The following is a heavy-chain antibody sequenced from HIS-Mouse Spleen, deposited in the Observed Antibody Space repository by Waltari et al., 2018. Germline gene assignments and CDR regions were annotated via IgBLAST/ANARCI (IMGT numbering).Heavy chain of an antibody. Sequence: QVQLQESGPGLVKPSETLSLTCTVSGGSISSYYWSWIRQPPGKGLEWIGYTYYSGSTNYNPSLKGRTTISVDTSKNQFSLKLSSVTAADTAVYYCARGLVAAGIFDYWGQGTLVTVSS. CDR3: ARGLVAAGIFDY. CDR2: TYYSGST. CDR1: GGSISSYY. V-gene: IGHV4-59*01. J-gene: IGHJ4*02. D-gene: IGHD1-26*01.